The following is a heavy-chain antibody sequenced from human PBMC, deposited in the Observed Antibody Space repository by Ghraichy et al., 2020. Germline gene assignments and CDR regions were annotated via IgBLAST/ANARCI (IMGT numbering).Heavy chain of an antibody. CDR2: ISINSIST. CDR1: GFTFNTYG. Sequence: LSLTCAASGFTFNTYGMSWVRQAPGKGLEWVSGISINSISTYYANSVKGRFTISRDESKNTVYLQMNSLRAEDTAVYYCAKGSTAWNDDCPDYWGQGTLVTVYS. D-gene: IGHD1-1*01. J-gene: IGHJ4*02. V-gene: IGHV3-23*01. CDR3: AKGSTAWNDDCPDY.